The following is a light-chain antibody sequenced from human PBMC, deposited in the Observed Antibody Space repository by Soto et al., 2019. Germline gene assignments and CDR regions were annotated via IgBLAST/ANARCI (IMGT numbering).Light chain of an antibody. Sequence: ELTRPPSVSVAQGQTARITCGGNNSGSKSVHWYQQKPGQAPVLVVYDDSERPSGIPERFSGSNSGNTATLTISRVEAGDEADYYCQVWDSSSDHRFYVFGTGPKLTVL. CDR1: NSGSKS. J-gene: IGLJ1*01. CDR2: DDS. V-gene: IGLV3-21*02. CDR3: QVWDSSSDHRFYV.